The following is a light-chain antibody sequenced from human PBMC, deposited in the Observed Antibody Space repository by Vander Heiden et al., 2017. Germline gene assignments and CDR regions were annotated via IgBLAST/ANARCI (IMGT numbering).Light chain of an antibody. CDR3: QAWDSTTVV. CDR2: QER. Sequence: SYALTQPPSVSVSPGQTAIITCSGDKLGDKHASWYQQKPGQSPVLVIYQERKRPSGIPERFSGSISGNTATLTISGTQAMDEADYYCQAWDSTTVVFGGGTKLTVL. CDR1: KLGDKH. J-gene: IGLJ2*01. V-gene: IGLV3-1*01.